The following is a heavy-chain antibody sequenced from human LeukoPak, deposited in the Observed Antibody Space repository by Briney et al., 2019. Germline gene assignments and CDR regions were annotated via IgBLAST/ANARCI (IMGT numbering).Heavy chain of an antibody. CDR2: ITGSSDSI. J-gene: IGHJ4*02. CDR3: ARDRYGYFAPDY. Sequence: GGSLRLSCAASGFTFSSYAMNWVRQAPGKGLEWVSCITGSSDSIYYTDSVKGRFTISRDNAKNSLYLQMNSLRAEDTAVYYCARDRYGYFAPDYWGQGTLVTVSS. CDR1: GFTFSSYA. V-gene: IGHV3-21*01. D-gene: IGHD5-18*01.